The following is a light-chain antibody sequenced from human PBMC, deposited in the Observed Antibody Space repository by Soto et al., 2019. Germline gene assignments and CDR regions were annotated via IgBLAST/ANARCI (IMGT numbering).Light chain of an antibody. CDR2: EAS. J-gene: IGKJ4*01. Sequence: EIVMTQSPATLSVSPGERATLSCRASQSVNSNLAWYQQKRGQAPRLLIYEASSSATGIPARFSASGSGTEFTLTISSLQSEDFAVYYCEQYNNWPLTFGGGTNVEIK. CDR3: EQYNNWPLT. V-gene: IGKV3-15*01. CDR1: QSVNSN.